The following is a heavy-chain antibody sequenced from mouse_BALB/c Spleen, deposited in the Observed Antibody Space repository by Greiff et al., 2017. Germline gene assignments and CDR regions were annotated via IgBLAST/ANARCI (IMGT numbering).Heavy chain of an antibody. CDR2: INPSTGYT. Sequence: VQLQQSGAELAKPGASVKMSCKASGYTFTSYWMHWVKQRPGQGLEWIGYINPSTGYTEYNQKFKDKATLTADKSSSTAYMQLSSLTSEDSAVYYCARISNWDFDYWGQGTTLTVSS. CDR3: ARISNWDFDY. J-gene: IGHJ2*01. D-gene: IGHD4-1*02. V-gene: IGHV1-7*01. CDR1: GYTFTSYW.